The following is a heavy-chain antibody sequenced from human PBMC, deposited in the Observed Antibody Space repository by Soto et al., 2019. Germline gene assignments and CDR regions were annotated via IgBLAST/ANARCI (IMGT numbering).Heavy chain of an antibody. Sequence: EVQLVESGGGLVQPGGSLRLSCAASGFTVSSNYMTWVRQAPGKGLEWVSNIYSGGTTSYADSVKGRFTISRDNSKNTLFLQMNSVRDDDTAVYYCASGASGNYRWGQGTLVTVSS. CDR3: ASGASGNYR. CDR1: GFTVSSNY. CDR2: IYSGGTT. D-gene: IGHD3-10*01. V-gene: IGHV3-66*01. J-gene: IGHJ4*02.